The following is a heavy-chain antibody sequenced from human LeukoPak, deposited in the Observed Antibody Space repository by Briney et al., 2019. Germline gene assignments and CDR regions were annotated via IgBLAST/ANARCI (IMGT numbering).Heavy chain of an antibody. Sequence: ASVTVSCKASGYTFTGYFMHWVRQAPGQGLEWMGWINPNSGGTNYAQKFQGRVTMTRDTSTSTVYMELSSLRSEDTAVYYCARQGYGDYIMDYWGQGTLVTVSS. D-gene: IGHD4-17*01. J-gene: IGHJ4*02. CDR3: ARQGYGDYIMDY. CDR2: INPNSGGT. CDR1: GYTFTGYF. V-gene: IGHV1-2*02.